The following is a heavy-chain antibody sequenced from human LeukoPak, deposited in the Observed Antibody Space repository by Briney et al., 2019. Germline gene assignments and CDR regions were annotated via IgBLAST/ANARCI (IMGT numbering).Heavy chain of an antibody. Sequence: PGGSLRLSCAASGFTFSSYWMSWVRQAPGKGLEWVGHIKEDGSQRDYVDSVKGRFTISRDNAKNSLYLQMNSLRAEDTAVYYCARVHGYFDFWGRGTLVSLSS. V-gene: IGHV3-7*04. J-gene: IGHJ2*01. CDR2: IKEDGSQR. CDR3: ARVHGYFDF. CDR1: GFTFSSYW.